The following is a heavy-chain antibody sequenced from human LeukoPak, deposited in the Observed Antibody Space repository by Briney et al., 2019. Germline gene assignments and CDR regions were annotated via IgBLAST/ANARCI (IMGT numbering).Heavy chain of an antibody. CDR1: GFTFSSNA. CDR2: ISGSGGST. V-gene: IGHV3-23*01. D-gene: IGHD4-23*01. Sequence: GGSLRLSCAASGFTFSSNAMSWVRQAPGKGLEWVSAISGSGGSTYYADSVKGRFTISRDNSKNTLYLQMNGLRAEDTAVYSCAKDGPEGYGGLGWYFDLWGRGTLVAVSS. J-gene: IGHJ2*01. CDR3: AKDGPEGYGGLGWYFDL.